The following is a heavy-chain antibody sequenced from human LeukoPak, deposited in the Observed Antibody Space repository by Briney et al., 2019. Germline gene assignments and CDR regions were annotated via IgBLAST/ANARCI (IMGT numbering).Heavy chain of an antibody. CDR2: IYYSGST. CDR1: GGSISSGGYY. D-gene: IGHD3-22*01. V-gene: IGHV4-31*03. CDR3: ARGRGSGYYKYYFDY. J-gene: IGHJ4*02. Sequence: KPSETLSLTCTVSGGSISSGGYYWSWIRQHPGKGLEWIGYIYYSGSTYYNPSLKSRVTISVDTSKNQFSLKLSSATAADTAVYYCARGRGSGYYKYYFDYWGQGTLVTVSS.